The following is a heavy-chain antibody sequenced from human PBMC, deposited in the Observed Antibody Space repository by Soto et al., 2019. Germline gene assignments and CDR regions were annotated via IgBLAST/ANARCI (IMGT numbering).Heavy chain of an antibody. CDR3: ARGGAYSNYVTEYNWFDP. V-gene: IGHV3-30-3*01. D-gene: IGHD4-4*01. CDR2: ISSDGNNK. CDR1: GFIFNTYA. J-gene: IGHJ5*02. Sequence: QMHLVESGGDLVKPGRSLRLSCAASGFIFNTYAMHWVRQAPGKGLEWVAVISSDGNNKVYADSVKGRFTISRDNSENTLSLQLNSLTTADAAVYYCARGGAYSNYVTEYNWFDPWGQGTLVTVSS.